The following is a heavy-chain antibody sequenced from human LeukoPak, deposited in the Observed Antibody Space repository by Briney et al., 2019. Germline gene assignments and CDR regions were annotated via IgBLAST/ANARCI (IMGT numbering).Heavy chain of an antibody. CDR1: GYTFTSYY. J-gene: IGHJ6*02. D-gene: IGHD3-16*01. Sequence: GASVKVSCKASGYTFTSYYMHWVRQAPGQGLEWMGIINPSGGSTSYAQKFQGRVTMTRDTSTSTVYMELSSLRSEDTAVYYCVRDMGDYSVSYYYYYGMDVWGQGTTVTVSS. CDR2: INPSGGST. CDR3: VRDMGDYSVSYYYYYGMDV. V-gene: IGHV1-46*01.